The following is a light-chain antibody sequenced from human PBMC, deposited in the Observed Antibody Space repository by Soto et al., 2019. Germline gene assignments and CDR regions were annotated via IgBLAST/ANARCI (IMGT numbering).Light chain of an antibody. Sequence: QSALTQPASVSGSPGQSITISCTGTSSDVGGYNYVSWYQHHPGRAPKLMIYNAFDRPSGVSNRFSGSKSGNTASLTISGLAAEDEADYYCSSYRASNTVVFGGGTKLTVL. CDR1: SSDVGGYNY. CDR2: NAF. CDR3: SSYRASNTVV. J-gene: IGLJ2*01. V-gene: IGLV2-14*03.